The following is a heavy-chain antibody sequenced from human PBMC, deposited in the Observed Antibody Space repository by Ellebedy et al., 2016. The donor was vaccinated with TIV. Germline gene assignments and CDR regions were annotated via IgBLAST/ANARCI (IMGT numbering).Heavy chain of an antibody. J-gene: IGHJ4*02. CDR3: ASTGREQVDY. Sequence: PGGSLRLSCAASGFTVSSNYMSWVRQAPGKGLEWVSVIYSGGSTYYADSVKGRFTISRDNSKNKQYLQMNSLRAEDTAVYYCASTGREQVDYWGQGTLVTVSS. V-gene: IGHV3-53*01. CDR1: GFTVSSNY. D-gene: IGHD3-10*01. CDR2: IYSGGST.